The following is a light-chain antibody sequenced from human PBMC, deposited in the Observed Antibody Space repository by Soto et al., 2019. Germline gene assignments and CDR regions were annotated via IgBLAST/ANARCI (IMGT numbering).Light chain of an antibody. CDR3: QQYDSSPRT. CDR1: QSISSSY. J-gene: IGKJ1*01. V-gene: IGKV3-20*01. CDR2: GAS. Sequence: ELVLTQSPGTPSLSPGERPTLACTASQSISSSYSAWYQQKPGQAPRLLIYGASSRATGIPDRFSGSGSGTDFTLTINRLEPEDFAVYYCQQYDSSPRTVGQGTKVAIK.